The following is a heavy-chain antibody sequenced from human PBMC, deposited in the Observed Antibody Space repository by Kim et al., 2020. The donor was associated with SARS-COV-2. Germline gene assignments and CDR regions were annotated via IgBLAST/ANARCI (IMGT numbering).Heavy chain of an antibody. D-gene: IGHD2-8*01. CDR2: IRTRANSYAT. CDR3: TGTDGVAYGLDV. Sequence: GGSLRLSCAASGFTFSGSAMHWVRQASGKGLEWVGRIRTRANSYATAYGESVKGRFTISRDDSKNTAYLQMNSLKTEDTAVYYCTGTDGVAYGLDVWGQGTTVTVSS. J-gene: IGHJ6*02. CDR1: GFTFSGSA. V-gene: IGHV3-73*01.